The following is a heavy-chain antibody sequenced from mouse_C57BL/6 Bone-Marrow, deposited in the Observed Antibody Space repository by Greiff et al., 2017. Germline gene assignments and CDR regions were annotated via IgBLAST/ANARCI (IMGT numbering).Heavy chain of an antibody. CDR2: IWSGGST. V-gene: IGHV2-2*01. J-gene: IGHJ4*01. CDR1: GFSLTSYG. Sequence: QVQLKEPGPGLVLPSQSLSISCTVSGFSLTSYGVHWVRQSPGKGLEWLGVIWSGGSTAYNADFISRLVISKDNSKSQVFLKMNSLQADDTAMYYGARNPGYAMDYWGQGTSVTVSS. CDR3: ARNPGYAMDY. D-gene: IGHD4-1*01.